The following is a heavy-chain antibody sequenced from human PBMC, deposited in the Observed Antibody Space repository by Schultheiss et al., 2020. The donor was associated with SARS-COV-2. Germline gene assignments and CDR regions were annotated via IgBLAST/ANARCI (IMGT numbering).Heavy chain of an antibody. CDR3: ARVRILWFGEGPFDY. Sequence: SETLSLTCTVSGGSISSYYWSWIRQPPGKGLEWIGYIYYSGSTNYNPSLKSRVTMSVDTSKNQFSLKLSSVTAADTAVYYCARVRILWFGEGPFDYWGQGTLVTVSS. CDR2: IYYSGST. V-gene: IGHV4-59*12. J-gene: IGHJ4*02. CDR1: GGSISSYY. D-gene: IGHD3-10*01.